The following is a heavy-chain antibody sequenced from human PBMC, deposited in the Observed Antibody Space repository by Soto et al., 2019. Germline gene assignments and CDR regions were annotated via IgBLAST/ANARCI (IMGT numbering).Heavy chain of an antibody. J-gene: IGHJ6*02. Sequence: ASVKVSCKASGYTFTGYYMHWVRQAPGQGLEWMGWINPNSGGTNYAQTFQGWVTMTRDTSISTVYMDLSRLRSDDTAVYYCARFRWGSPYGMDVWGQGTTVTVSS. CDR1: GYTFTGYY. CDR3: ARFRWGSPYGMDV. V-gene: IGHV1-2*04. CDR2: INPNSGGT. D-gene: IGHD2-21*01.